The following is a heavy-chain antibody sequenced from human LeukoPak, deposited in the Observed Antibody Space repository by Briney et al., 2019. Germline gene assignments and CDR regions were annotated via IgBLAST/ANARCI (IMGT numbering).Heavy chain of an antibody. D-gene: IGHD7-27*01. Sequence: ESGGSLRLSCAASGFTFGAYTMNWVRQAPGKGLGWVSTISSGGASYYVDSVKGRFTVSRDTSKNTLYIQMNSLRAEDTAVYYCARDIPNNWGLGYWGQGTLVTVSS. J-gene: IGHJ4*02. CDR3: ARDIPNNWGLGY. CDR1: GFTFGAYT. V-gene: IGHV3-66*01. CDR2: ISSGGAS.